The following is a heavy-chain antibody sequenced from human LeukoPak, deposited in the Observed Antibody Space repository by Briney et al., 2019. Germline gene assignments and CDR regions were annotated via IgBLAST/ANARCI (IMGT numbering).Heavy chain of an antibody. CDR2: ISYGGNT. CDR1: GGSIISSSSY. D-gene: IGHD3-9*01. Sequence: PSETLSLTCTVSGGSIISSSSYWGWIRQPPGKGLEWIGSISYGGNTFYNPSLKSRVTMSLDTSRSQFSLKLDSVTATDTAVYYCARLPTGYPNWFDPWGQGTLVTVSS. J-gene: IGHJ5*02. CDR3: ARLPTGYPNWFDP. V-gene: IGHV4-39*01.